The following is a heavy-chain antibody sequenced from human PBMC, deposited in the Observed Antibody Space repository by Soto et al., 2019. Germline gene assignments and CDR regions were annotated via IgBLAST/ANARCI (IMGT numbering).Heavy chain of an antibody. V-gene: IGHV2-5*02. D-gene: IGHD2-15*01. CDR1: GFSLSTTGVA. CDR3: AHRVDYRGSWNTGYFDC. Sequence: QITLKESGPTLVKPTQTLTLTCSFSGFSLSTTGVAVGWIRQPPGKALECLVLIYWDDDKRYSPSLKSRLTLTRYTSKKQVFLTLTDIDPVDTATYYCAHRVDYRGSWNTGYFDCWGQGTLVTVSS. J-gene: IGHJ4*02. CDR2: IYWDDDK.